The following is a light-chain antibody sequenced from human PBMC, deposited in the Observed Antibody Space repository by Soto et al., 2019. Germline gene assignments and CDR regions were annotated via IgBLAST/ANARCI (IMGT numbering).Light chain of an antibody. Sequence: QSVLTQPPSVSEAPGQRVTISCTGSSSNIGAGYEAHWYQQVPGTAPKLLIYENNNRPSGVPDRFSGSKSGTSASLAITGLQAEDEAESYCQSYDSSLSAYVFGTGTKLTVL. CDR3: QSYDSSLSAYV. V-gene: IGLV1-40*01. CDR2: ENN. CDR1: SSNIGAGYE. J-gene: IGLJ1*01.